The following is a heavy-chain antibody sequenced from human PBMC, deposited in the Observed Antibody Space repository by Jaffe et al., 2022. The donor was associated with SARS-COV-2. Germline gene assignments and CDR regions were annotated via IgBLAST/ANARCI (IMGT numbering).Heavy chain of an antibody. J-gene: IGHJ3*02. CDR3: ARDWQPLSHDAFDI. CDR1: GFTVSSNY. V-gene: IGHV3-53*01. D-gene: IGHD6-13*01. Sequence: EVQLVESGGGLIQPGGSLRLSCAASGFTVSSNYMNWVRQAPGKGLEWVSLIYSVGTTYYADSVKGRFTISRDNSKNTLYLQMNSLRAEDTAVYYCARDWQPLSHDAFDIWGQGTMVTVSS. CDR2: IYSVGTT.